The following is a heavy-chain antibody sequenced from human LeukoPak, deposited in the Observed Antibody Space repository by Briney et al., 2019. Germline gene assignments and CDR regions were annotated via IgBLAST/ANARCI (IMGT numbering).Heavy chain of an antibody. CDR1: GGTFSNYA. D-gene: IGHD3-22*01. CDR2: IVPILRTA. V-gene: IGHV1-69*05. J-gene: IGHJ4*02. CDR3: ARDLNYDSRGNFYESGY. Sequence: SVKVSCKTLGGTFSNYAITWVRQAPGQGLEWMGGIVPILRTANYAQKFQGRLTITTDESTSTAYMDLNRLTSEDTAVYYCARDLNYDSRGNFYESGYWGQGTLVTVSS.